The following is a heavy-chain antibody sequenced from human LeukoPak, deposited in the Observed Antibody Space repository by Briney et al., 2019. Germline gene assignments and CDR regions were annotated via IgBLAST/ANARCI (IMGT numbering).Heavy chain of an antibody. CDR1: GLTFSSYW. V-gene: IGHV3-7*01. CDR3: AREVWGFYGSGSNPSMDYYYYYMDV. Sequence: GGSLRLSCAASGLTFSSYWMSWVRQAPGKGLEWVANIKQDGSEKYNVDSVKGRFTISRDNAKNSLYLQMYSLTAEATAVYYCAREVWGFYGSGSNPSMDYYYYYMDVWGKGTTVTVSS. CDR2: IKQDGSEK. J-gene: IGHJ6*03. D-gene: IGHD3-10*01.